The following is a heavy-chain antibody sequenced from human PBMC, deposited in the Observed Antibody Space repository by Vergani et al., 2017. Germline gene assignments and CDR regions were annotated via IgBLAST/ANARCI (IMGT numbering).Heavy chain of an antibody. CDR2: IYPGDSDT. V-gene: IGHV5-51*03. J-gene: IGHJ4*02. CDR1: GYSFTSYW. CDR3: ARMSEMYSSSDYFDY. D-gene: IGHD6-6*01. Sequence: EVQLLESGGGLVQPGESLKISCKGSGYSFTSYWIGWVRQMPGKGLEWMGIIYPGDSDTRYSPSFQGQVTISADKSISTAYLQWSSLKASDTAMYYCARMSEMYSSSDYFDYWGQGTLVTVSS.